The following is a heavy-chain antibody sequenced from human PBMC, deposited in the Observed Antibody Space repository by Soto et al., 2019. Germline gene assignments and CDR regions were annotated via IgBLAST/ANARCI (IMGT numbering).Heavy chain of an antibody. CDR1: GYSISSGSY. CDR2: IYHGGTT. V-gene: IGHV4-38-2*02. Sequence: SETLSLTCTVSGYSISSGSYWVWIRQPPGKGPEWIASIYHGGTTFYNPSLKSRITISVDTSNNQFSLKLTSVTAADTAVYYCARVHVMVVAGSTFDYWGHGTLVTVSS. D-gene: IGHD6-19*01. CDR3: ARVHVMVVAGSTFDY. J-gene: IGHJ4*01.